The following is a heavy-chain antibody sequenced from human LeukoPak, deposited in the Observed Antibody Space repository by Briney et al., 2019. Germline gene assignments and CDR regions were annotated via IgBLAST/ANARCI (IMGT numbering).Heavy chain of an antibody. CDR2: ISSSSSYI. CDR3: ARAPGYRSFLDY. D-gene: IGHD6-13*01. J-gene: IGHJ4*02. V-gene: IGHV3-21*01. Sequence: GGSLRLSCAASGFIFSSYNMNWVRQAPGKGLEWVSFISSSSSYIYYADSVKGRFTISRDNAKNSLYLQMNSLRAEDTAVYYCARAPGYRSFLDYWGQGTLVTVSS. CDR1: GFIFSSYN.